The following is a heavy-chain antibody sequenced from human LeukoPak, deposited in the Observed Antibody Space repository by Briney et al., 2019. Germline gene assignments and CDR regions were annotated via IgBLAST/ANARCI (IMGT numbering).Heavy chain of an antibody. J-gene: IGHJ4*02. D-gene: IGHD5-18*01. Sequence: GGSWGPSGQASGLTFTIYTMSWVGQAPGKGREWVSVISDNGGSTYYADSVKGRFTISRDNSKNTLYLQMNSLRAEDTAVYYCGGGYSYGYYFDYWGQGTLVTVSS. CDR2: ISDNGGST. V-gene: IGHV3-23*01. CDR3: GGGYSYGYYFDY. CDR1: GLTFTIYT.